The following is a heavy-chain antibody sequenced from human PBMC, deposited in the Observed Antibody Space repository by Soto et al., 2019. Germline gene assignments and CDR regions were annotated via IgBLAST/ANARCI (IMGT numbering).Heavy chain of an antibody. Sequence: VRPQRPPSPFSGVTFRGYAMSCVLQTPGKGLEWVSAISGSGGRTYYVDSVKGRFTISRDNSKNTLYLQMNSLRAEDTAGYYCAKFTGTTYSDYYYYMDVWGKGTTVTVSS. V-gene: IGHV3-23*01. D-gene: IGHD1-1*01. CDR1: GVTFRGYA. J-gene: IGHJ6*03. CDR3: AKFTGTTYSDYYYYMDV. CDR2: ISGSGGRT.